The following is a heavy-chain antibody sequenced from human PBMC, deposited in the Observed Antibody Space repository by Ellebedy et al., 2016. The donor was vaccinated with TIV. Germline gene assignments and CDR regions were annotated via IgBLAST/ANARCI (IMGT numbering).Heavy chain of an antibody. D-gene: IGHD3-22*01. V-gene: IGHV3-23*01. CDR1: GFTFNNYA. CDR3: AKGRGGGSDSSAPRYYFDY. Sequence: PGGSLRLSCAASGFTFNNYAMSWVRQAPGKGLEWVSTISSTGSRTYYADSVEGRFIISRDNSKRTLFLQMNSLRAEDTALYYCAKGRGGGSDSSAPRYYFDYWGLGTLVTVSS. J-gene: IGHJ4*02. CDR2: ISSTGSRT.